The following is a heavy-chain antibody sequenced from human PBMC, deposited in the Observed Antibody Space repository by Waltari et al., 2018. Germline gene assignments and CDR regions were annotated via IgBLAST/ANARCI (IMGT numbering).Heavy chain of an antibody. V-gene: IGHV3-23*01. Sequence: EVQLLESGGGLVQPGGSLRLSCAASGFTFRSYSMRWVRQAPGKGREWVSAISGGGGSTYYADSVKGRFTISRDNSKNTLYLQMNSLRAEDTAVYYCGGVTTFYYYGMDVWGQGTTVTVSS. CDR2: ISGGGGST. CDR1: GFTFRSYS. CDR3: GGVTTFYYYGMDV. D-gene: IGHD4-4*01. J-gene: IGHJ6*02.